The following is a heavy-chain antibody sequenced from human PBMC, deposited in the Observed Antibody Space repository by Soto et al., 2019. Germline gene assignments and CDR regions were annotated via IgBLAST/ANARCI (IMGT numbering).Heavy chain of an antibody. Sequence: QVQLQESGPGLVKPSGTLSLTCAVSGGSISSSNWWSWVRQPPGKGLEWIGEIYHSGSTNYNPSLTSRVTISVDKSQNQFSLKLSSVTAADTAVYYCSCLGRANGDYGDIWRIDYWGQGTLVTVAA. CDR2: IYHSGST. J-gene: IGHJ4*02. CDR3: SCLGRANGDYGDIWRIDY. CDR1: GGSISSSNW. D-gene: IGHD4-17*01. V-gene: IGHV4-4*02.